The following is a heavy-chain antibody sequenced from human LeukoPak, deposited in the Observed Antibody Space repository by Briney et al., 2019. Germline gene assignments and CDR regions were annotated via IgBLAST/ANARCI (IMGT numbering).Heavy chain of an antibody. V-gene: IGHV4-4*02. J-gene: IGHJ4*02. CDR3: ARDKTYDSSGYYNPRFDY. Sequence: SETLSLTCAVSGGSISSHNWWSWVRQPPGKGPEWIGNIYYSGTTYYNPSLKSRVTISVDTSKNQFSLKLSSVTAADTAVYYCARDKTYDSSGYYNPRFDYWGQGTLVTVSS. D-gene: IGHD3-22*01. CDR1: GGSISSHNW. CDR2: IYYSGTT.